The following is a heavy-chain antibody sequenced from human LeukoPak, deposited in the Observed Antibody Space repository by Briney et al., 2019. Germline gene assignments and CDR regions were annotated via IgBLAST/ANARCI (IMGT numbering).Heavy chain of an antibody. CDR3: ARGASVPGYSSSWYDDYYYMDV. CDR2: ISYDGSNN. D-gene: IGHD6-13*01. Sequence: PGRSLRLSCAASGFTFSSYAMHWVRQAPGKGLEWVAVISYDGSNNYYADSVKGRFTISRDNSKNTLYLQMNSLRAEDTAVYYCARGASVPGYSSSWYDDYYYMDVWGKGTTVTVSS. V-gene: IGHV3-30*04. J-gene: IGHJ6*03. CDR1: GFTFSSYA.